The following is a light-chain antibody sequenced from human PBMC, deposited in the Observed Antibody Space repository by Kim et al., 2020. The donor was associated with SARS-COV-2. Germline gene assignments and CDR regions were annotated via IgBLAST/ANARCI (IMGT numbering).Light chain of an antibody. J-gene: IGKJ2*01. CDR2: GAS. CDR3: HQYNDWPPGDT. V-gene: IGKV3-15*01. CDR1: QSVSNN. Sequence: SPGEKAPLPCRASQSVSNNLAWYQHKPGQPPRLLIYGASTRATGVPARFSGSGSGTDFTLTVSSLQSEDFAVYYCHQYNDWPPGDTFGQGTKLEIK.